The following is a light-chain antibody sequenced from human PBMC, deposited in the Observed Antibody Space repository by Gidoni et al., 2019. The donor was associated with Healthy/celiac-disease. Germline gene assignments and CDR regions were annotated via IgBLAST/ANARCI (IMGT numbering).Light chain of an antibody. Sequence: DIQMTQSPSSLSASVGDRVTITCQASQDISNYLNWYQQKPGKAPKLLIYDASNLETGVPSRFSGSRSGTDFTFTISSLQPEDIATYYCQQYDNPTWTFGQGTKVEIK. CDR2: DAS. CDR3: QQYDNPTWT. V-gene: IGKV1-33*01. CDR1: QDISNY. J-gene: IGKJ1*01.